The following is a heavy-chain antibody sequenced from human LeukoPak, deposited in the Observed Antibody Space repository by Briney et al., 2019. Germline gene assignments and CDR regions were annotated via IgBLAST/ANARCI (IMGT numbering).Heavy chain of an antibody. CDR2: IWYDGSNK. CDR3: AREFGLRPDTFDY. V-gene: IGHV3-33*01. D-gene: IGHD3-16*01. Sequence: PGGSLRLSCAASGFTFSSYGMHWVRQAPGKGLEWVAVIWYDGSNKYYADSVKGRFTISRDNSKNTLYLQMNSLRAEDTAAYHCAREFGLRPDTFDYWGQGTLVTVSS. CDR1: GFTFSSYG. J-gene: IGHJ4*02.